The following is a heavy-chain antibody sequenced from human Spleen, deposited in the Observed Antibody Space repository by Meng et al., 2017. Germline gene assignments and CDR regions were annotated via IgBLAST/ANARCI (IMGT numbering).Heavy chain of an antibody. CDR1: GFTFGNYL. J-gene: IGHJ4*02. CDR3: ARGILEAWAPGDS. CDR2: ISDDGSNE. Sequence: GGSLRLSCAASGFTFGNYLMHWVRQAPGKGLEWVALISDDGSNEYYADSVKGRFTISRDNSKSTLYLQMSSLRTGDTALYYCARGILEAWAPGDSWGQGTLVTVSS. D-gene: IGHD3-10*01. V-gene: IGHV3-30*15.